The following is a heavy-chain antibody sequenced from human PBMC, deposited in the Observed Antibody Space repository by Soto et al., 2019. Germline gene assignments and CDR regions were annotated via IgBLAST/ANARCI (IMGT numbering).Heavy chain of an antibody. CDR2: IYPGDSDT. J-gene: IGHJ6*02. D-gene: IGHD3-3*01. CDR1: GYSFTSYW. Sequence: PGESLKISCKGSGYSFTSYWIGWVRQMPGKGLEWMGIIYPGDSDTRYSPSFQGQVTISADKSISTAYRQWSSPKDSDTAMYYCARHKGSSGMGGMDFWVQGTTVTVSS. CDR3: ARHKGSSGMGGMDF. V-gene: IGHV5-51*01.